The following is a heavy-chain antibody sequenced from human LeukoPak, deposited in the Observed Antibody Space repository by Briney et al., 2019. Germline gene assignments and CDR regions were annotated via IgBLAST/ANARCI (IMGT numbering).Heavy chain of an antibody. CDR3: ARHIAVAQGLNYYMDV. CDR2: IYPGDSDT. J-gene: IGHJ6*03. Sequence: GESLQISCQGSGYNFTSYWIGWVRQMPGKGLEWMGIIYPGDSDTRYSPSFQGQVTISADKSISTAYLQWSSLKASDTAMYYCARHIAVAQGLNYYMDVWGKGTTVTVSS. D-gene: IGHD6-19*01. V-gene: IGHV5-51*01. CDR1: GYNFTSYW.